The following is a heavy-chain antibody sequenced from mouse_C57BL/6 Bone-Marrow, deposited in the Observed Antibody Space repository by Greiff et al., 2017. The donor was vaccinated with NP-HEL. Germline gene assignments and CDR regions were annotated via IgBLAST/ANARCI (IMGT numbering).Heavy chain of an antibody. J-gene: IGHJ1*03. CDR2: IDPETGGT. V-gene: IGHV1-15*01. Sequence: QVQLQQSGAELVRPGASVTLSCKASGYTFTDYEMHWVKQTPVHGLEWIGAIDPETGGTAYNQKFKGKAILTVDKSSSTAYMELRSLTSEDSAVYYCTRILFRWGWYFDVWGTGTTVTVSS. CDR1: GYTFTDYE. CDR3: TRILFRWGWYFDV. D-gene: IGHD1-1*02.